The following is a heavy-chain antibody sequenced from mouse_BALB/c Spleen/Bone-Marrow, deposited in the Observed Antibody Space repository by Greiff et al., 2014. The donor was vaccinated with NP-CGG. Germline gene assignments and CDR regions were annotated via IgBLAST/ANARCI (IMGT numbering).Heavy chain of an antibody. CDR3: ARRDGSYFDY. Sequence: VQLQQSGAELVRPGTSVKVSCKASGYAFTNYLIEWVKQRPGQGLEWIGMINPGSGGTNYNEKFKGKATLTADKSSSTACMQLSSLTSDDSAVCFCARRDGSYFDYWGQGTTLTVSS. D-gene: IGHD3-3*01. CDR2: INPGSGGT. CDR1: GYAFTNYL. V-gene: IGHV1-54*01. J-gene: IGHJ2*01.